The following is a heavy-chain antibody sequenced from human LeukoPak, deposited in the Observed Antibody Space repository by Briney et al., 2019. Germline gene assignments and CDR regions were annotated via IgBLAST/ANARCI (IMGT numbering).Heavy chain of an antibody. D-gene: IGHD6-13*01. V-gene: IGHV1-2*02. CDR2: INPNSGDT. CDR3: ARGETEETGTRPDAFDI. CDR1: GYTFTGYY. J-gene: IGHJ3*02. Sequence: ASVKVSCKASGYTFTGYYMHWVRQAPGQGLEWMGWINPNSGDTKYAQKFQGRVTMTRDTSISTAYMELTRLRSDDSAVYYCARGETEETGTRPDAFDIWGQGTKVNGSS.